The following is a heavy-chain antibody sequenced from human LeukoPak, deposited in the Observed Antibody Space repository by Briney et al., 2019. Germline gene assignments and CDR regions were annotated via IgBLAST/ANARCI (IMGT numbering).Heavy chain of an antibody. Sequence: ASVKVSCKASGYTFINYGITWVRQAPGQGLEWMGWINPNSGGTNYAQKFQGRVTMTRDTSISTAYMELSRLRSDDTAVYYCARVGYYDFWSGYYSSLAYWGQGTLVTVSS. J-gene: IGHJ4*02. D-gene: IGHD3-3*01. CDR3: ARVGYYDFWSGYYSSLAY. CDR2: INPNSGGT. CDR1: GYTFINYG. V-gene: IGHV1-2*02.